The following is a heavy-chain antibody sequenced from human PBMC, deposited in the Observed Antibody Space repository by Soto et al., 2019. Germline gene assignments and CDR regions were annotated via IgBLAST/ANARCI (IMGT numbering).Heavy chain of an antibody. J-gene: IGHJ6*02. V-gene: IGHV3-15*01. CDR1: GFNFRNAW. CDR3: TTDEGYYYYGMDV. CDR2: IKSKTDGGTT. Sequence: LLRAGSGFNFRNAWNGLGRQAPGKGLEWVGRIKSKTDGGTTDYAAPVKGRFTISRDDSKNTLYLQMNSLKTEDTAVYYCTTDEGYYYYGMDVWGQGTTVTVSS.